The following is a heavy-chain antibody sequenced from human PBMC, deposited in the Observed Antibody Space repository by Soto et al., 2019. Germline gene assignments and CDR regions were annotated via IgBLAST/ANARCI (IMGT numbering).Heavy chain of an antibody. Sequence: TETLYLTSAVYGGSFSGYYWSWSRKPPGKGLEWNGEINHSGSTNYNPSLKSRVTISVDTSKNQFSFKLSTVTAADTAVYYFARSGGDRYYDYYGMDVWGQGTTVPSP. CDR1: GGSFSGYY. D-gene: IGHD1-26*01. V-gene: IGHV4-34*01. CDR3: ARSGGDRYYDYYGMDV. J-gene: IGHJ6*02. CDR2: INHSGST.